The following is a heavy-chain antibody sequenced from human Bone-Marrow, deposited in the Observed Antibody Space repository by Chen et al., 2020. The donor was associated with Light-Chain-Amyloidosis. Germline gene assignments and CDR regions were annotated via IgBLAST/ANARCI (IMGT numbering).Heavy chain of an antibody. CDR3: ARRRDGYNFDY. CDR2: IYPDDSDA. V-gene: IGHV5-51*01. CDR1: GYTSPTYW. D-gene: IGHD5-12*01. Sequence: EGQLEQSGPEVKNTGESLKISGKGAGYTSPTYWIGRVRQMPGKGLEWMGVIYPDDSDARYSPSFEGQVTISADKSITTAYLQWRSLKASDTAMYYCARRRDGYNFDYWGQGTLVTVSS. J-gene: IGHJ4*02.